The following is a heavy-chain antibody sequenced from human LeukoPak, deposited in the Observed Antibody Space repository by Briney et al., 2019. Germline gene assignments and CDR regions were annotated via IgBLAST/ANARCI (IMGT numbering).Heavy chain of an antibody. V-gene: IGHV4-4*09. CDR1: GGSTSNYY. D-gene: IGHD6-19*01. CDR2: IYTGGST. CDR3: ARPHSSGWYGAFDI. Sequence: PSETLSLTYTVSGGSTSNYYWSWIRQPPGKGLEWIGYIYTGGSTNYNPSLKSRVTISVDTSKNQFSLKLSSVTAADTAVYYCARPHSSGWYGAFDIWGQGTMVTVSS. J-gene: IGHJ3*02.